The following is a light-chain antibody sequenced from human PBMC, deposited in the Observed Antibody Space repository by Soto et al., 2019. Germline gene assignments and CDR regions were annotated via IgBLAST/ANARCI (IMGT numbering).Light chain of an antibody. V-gene: IGLV2-8*01. Sequence: QSALTQPPSASGSPGQSVTISCTGTSSDVGKYDYVSWFQHHPGKAPKLIIYEVSKRPSGVPERFSGSNSANTATLTISRVEGGDEADYYCQVWETGSDHPVFGGGTQLTVL. CDR2: EVS. CDR1: SSDVGKYDY. J-gene: IGLJ2*01. CDR3: QVWETGSDHPV.